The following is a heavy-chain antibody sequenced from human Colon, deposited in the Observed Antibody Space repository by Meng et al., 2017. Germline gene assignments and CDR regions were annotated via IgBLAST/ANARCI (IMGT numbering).Heavy chain of an antibody. D-gene: IGHD3-22*01. CDR1: GGTFSSYA. V-gene: IGHV1-69*06. CDR3: ASKRRAYYYDSSGYYSFDY. Sequence: SVKVSCKASGGTFSSYAISWVRQAPGQGLEWMGGIIPIFGTANYAQKFQGRVTITADKSTSTAYMELSSRRSEDTAVYYCASKRRAYYYDSSGYYSFDYWGQGTLVTVSS. CDR2: IIPIFGTA. J-gene: IGHJ4*02.